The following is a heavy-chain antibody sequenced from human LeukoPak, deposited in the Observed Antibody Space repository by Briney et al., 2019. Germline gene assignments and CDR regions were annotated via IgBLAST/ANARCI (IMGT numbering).Heavy chain of an antibody. J-gene: IGHJ4*02. V-gene: IGHV3-23*01. Sequence: GGSLRLSCAASGFTFGSYAMYWVRQAPGKGLEWVSGISGSGGSTFYADSVKGRFTISRDNSEDTVYLQMNSLRADDTAVYYCAKTTAGYSSGRYPGWPVDYWGQGTLVTVSS. CDR2: ISGSGGST. CDR3: AKTTAGYSSGRYPGWPVDY. D-gene: IGHD6-19*01. CDR1: GFTFGSYA.